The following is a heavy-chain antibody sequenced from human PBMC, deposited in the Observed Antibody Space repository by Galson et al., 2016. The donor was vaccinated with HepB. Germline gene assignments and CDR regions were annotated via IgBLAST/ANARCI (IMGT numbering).Heavy chain of an antibody. V-gene: IGHV3-74*01. CDR2: IYTDGSRT. CDR1: GFTFSSYW. J-gene: IGHJ3*02. Sequence: SLRLSCAASGFTFSSYWMHWVRQVPGKGLVWVSRIYTDGSRTSYADSVKGRFTISRDNAKNTLYLQMNSLRAEDTAVYYCAREIVVVKEAFDIWGQGTMVTVSS. D-gene: IGHD3-22*01. CDR3: AREIVVVKEAFDI.